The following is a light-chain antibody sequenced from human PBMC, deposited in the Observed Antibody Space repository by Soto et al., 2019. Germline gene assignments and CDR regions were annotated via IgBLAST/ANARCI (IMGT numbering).Light chain of an antibody. CDR2: WAS. V-gene: IGKV4-1*01. CDR3: QQYYSSPT. CDR1: QTVLYSSSNKNY. J-gene: IGKJ1*01. Sequence: DIVMTQSPDSLAVSLDERATINCKSSQTVLYSSSNKNYLAWYQQKPGQPPKLLIYWASTRESGVPDRFSGSGSATDFTLTISSLQAEDVAVYYCQQYYSSPTFGQGTKVEIK.